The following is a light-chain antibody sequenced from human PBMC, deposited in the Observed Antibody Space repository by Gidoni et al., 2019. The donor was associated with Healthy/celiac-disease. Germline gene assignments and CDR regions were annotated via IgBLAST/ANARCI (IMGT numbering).Light chain of an antibody. CDR1: QSVSSY. CDR2: DAS. Sequence: EIVLTQSPATLSLSPGGRATLSCRASQSVSSYLAWYQQKPAQAPRLLIYDASNRATSIPARFSGSGSGTDFTLTISSLEPEDFAVYYCQQRSNWPTFGQGTRLEIK. J-gene: IGKJ5*01. V-gene: IGKV3-11*01. CDR3: QQRSNWPT.